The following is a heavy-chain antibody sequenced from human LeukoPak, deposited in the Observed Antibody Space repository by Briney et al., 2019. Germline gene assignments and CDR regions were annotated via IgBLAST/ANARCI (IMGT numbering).Heavy chain of an antibody. D-gene: IGHD3/OR15-3a*01. CDR1: GFTFSDYE. Sequence: PGGSLRLSCAASGFTFSDYEMTWVRHSPGKGLEWISYISSDGSYIYYADSVKGRFTISRDNAKNSVYLQMNSLRVEDTAVYYCARDWTGDLDYWGQGTLVSVSS. J-gene: IGHJ4*02. CDR2: ISSDGSYI. V-gene: IGHV3-48*03. CDR3: ARDWTGDLDY.